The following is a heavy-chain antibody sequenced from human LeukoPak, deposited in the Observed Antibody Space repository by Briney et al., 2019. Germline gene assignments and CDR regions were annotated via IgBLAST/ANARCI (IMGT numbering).Heavy chain of an antibody. CDR1: GFTFSDYD. CDR3: GRAFPPRRTSSAGDL. CDR2: ISGLSTHI. Sequence: GGSLRLSCSASGFTFSDYDMNWVRQAPGKGLEWVSSISGLSTHIYSGDSAKGRFSISRDNAKNSVYLQMNSLGVEDTAIYYCGRAFPPRRTSSAGDLWGQGILVTVSS. J-gene: IGHJ4*02. V-gene: IGHV3-69-1*02. D-gene: IGHD3-16*01.